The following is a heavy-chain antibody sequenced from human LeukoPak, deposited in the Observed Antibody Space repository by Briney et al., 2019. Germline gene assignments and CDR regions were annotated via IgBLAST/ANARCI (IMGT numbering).Heavy chain of an antibody. Sequence: GGSLRLSCAASGFTFSSYAMSWVRQAPGKGLEWVSAISGSGGSTYYADSVKGRFTISRDNSKNTLYLQMNSLRAEDTAVYYCAKDRVVIRYYYDSSGTRGAFDIWGQGTMVTVSS. J-gene: IGHJ3*02. D-gene: IGHD3-22*01. CDR3: AKDRVVIRYYYDSSGTRGAFDI. CDR1: GFTFSSYA. V-gene: IGHV3-23*01. CDR2: ISGSGGST.